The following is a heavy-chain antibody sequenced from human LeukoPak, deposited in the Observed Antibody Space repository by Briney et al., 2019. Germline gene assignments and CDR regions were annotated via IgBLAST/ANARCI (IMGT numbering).Heavy chain of an antibody. Sequence: ASVKVSCNASGYTFTGYYMHWVRQAPGQGLEWMGWINPNSGGTNYAQKFQGRVTMTRDTSISTAYMELSRLRCDDTAVYYCAREAYDSSGYHNWFDPWGQGTLVTVSS. V-gene: IGHV1-2*02. J-gene: IGHJ5*02. D-gene: IGHD3-22*01. CDR1: GYTFTGYY. CDR2: INPNSGGT. CDR3: AREAYDSSGYHNWFDP.